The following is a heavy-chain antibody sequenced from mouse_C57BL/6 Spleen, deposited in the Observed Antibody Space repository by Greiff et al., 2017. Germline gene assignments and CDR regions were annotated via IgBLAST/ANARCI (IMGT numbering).Heavy chain of an antibody. V-gene: IGHV1-9*01. Sequence: QVQLQQSGAELMKPGASVKLSCKATGYTFTGYWIEWVKQRPGHGLAWIGEILPGSGSPNYNEKFKGKATFTADPSSNTAYMQLSSLTTEYSAIYYCARKVSTTVVEYCFDYWGQGTTLTVAS. J-gene: IGHJ2*01. CDR3: ARKVSTTVVEYCFDY. CDR2: ILPGSGSP. D-gene: IGHD1-1*01. CDR1: GYTFTGYW.